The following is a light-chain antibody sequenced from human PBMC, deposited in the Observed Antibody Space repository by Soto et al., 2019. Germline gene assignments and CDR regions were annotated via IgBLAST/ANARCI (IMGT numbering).Light chain of an antibody. J-gene: IGKJ3*01. Sequence: DIQMTQSPSSLSASVGDRVTITCQASQDISNYLNWYQQKPGKAHKLLIYDASNLETGVTSRFSVSGSGTDYTFTISSLQPEDIATYYCQQYDNLPPFTFGPGTKVDIK. V-gene: IGKV1-33*01. CDR1: QDISNY. CDR2: DAS. CDR3: QQYDNLPPFT.